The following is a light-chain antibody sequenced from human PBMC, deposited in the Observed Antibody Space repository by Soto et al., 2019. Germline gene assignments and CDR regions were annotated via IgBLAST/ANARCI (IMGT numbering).Light chain of an antibody. CDR3: QQYYSYPRT. Sequence: AIRMTQSPSSFSASTGDRVTITCRASQGIISYLAWYQQKPANAPNLLLYAASTLQSGVPSRFSGSGSVTDFTLPISCLQSEDFATYYCQQYYSYPRTFGQGTKVENK. CDR1: QGIISY. J-gene: IGKJ1*01. CDR2: AAS. V-gene: IGKV1-8*01.